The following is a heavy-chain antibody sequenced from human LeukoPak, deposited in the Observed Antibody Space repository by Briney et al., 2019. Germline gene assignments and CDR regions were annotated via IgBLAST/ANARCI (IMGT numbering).Heavy chain of an antibody. V-gene: IGHV1-2*02. D-gene: IGHD2-15*01. J-gene: IGHJ5*02. CDR2: INPNSGGT. CDR3: ARQSCSGGSCYSGWFDP. Sequence: ASVKVSCKASGYTFTGYYMHWVRPAPGQGLEWMGWINPNSGGTNYAQKFQGRVTMTRDTSISTAYMELSRLRSDDTAVYYCARQSCSGGSCYSGWFDPWGQGTLVTVSS. CDR1: GYTFTGYY.